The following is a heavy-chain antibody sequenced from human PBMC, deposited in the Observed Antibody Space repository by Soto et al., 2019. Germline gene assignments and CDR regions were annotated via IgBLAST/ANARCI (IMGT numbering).Heavy chain of an antibody. CDR1: GGSIRSYY. J-gene: IGHJ4*02. Sequence: SETLSLTCTVSGGSIRSYYWGWIRQPPGKGLEWIGSIYYTGNTYYNPSLKSRVTISVDTSKNQFSLKLGSVTAADTAVYFCERHSIWLLLSDYWGQRSLDTGSS. V-gene: IGHV4-39*01. D-gene: IGHD3-22*01. CDR3: ERHSIWLLLSDY. CDR2: IYYTGNT.